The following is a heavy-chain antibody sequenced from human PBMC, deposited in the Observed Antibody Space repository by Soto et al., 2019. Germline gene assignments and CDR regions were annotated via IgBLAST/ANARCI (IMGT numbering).Heavy chain of an antibody. Sequence: EVQLLESGGGLLQPGGSLRLSCAASGFTFSSYAMSWVRQAPRKGLEWVSVISGSGDSTYYADSVKGRFSISRYNSKNTLYMQMNSLRAEDKAVYYCAKRSTGTYVDYWGQGALVSVSS. CDR2: ISGSGDST. J-gene: IGHJ4*02. CDR3: AKRSTGTYVDY. CDR1: GFTFSSYA. D-gene: IGHD1-1*01. V-gene: IGHV3-23*01.